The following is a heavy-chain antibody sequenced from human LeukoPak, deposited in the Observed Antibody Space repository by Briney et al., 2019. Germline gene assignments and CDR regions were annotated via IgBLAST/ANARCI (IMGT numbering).Heavy chain of an antibody. CDR1: GFTFSSYE. V-gene: IGHV3-48*03. Sequence: GGSLRLSCAASGFTFSSYEMNWVRQAPGKGLEWVSYISSSGSTIYYADSVKGRFTISRDNAKNSLYLQMNSLRAEDTAVYYCARGYYDFWSGYFGSRYDYYYYMDVWGKGTTVTVSS. D-gene: IGHD3-3*01. J-gene: IGHJ6*03. CDR3: ARGYYDFWSGYFGSRYDYYYYMDV. CDR2: ISSSGSTI.